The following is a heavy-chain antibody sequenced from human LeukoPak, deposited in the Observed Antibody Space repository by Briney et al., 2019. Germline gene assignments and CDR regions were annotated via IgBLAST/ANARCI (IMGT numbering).Heavy chain of an antibody. J-gene: IGHJ4*02. CDR3: ASGLLGDYVWGSYRQNYYFDY. V-gene: IGHV1-69*13. D-gene: IGHD3-16*02. CDR2: IIPIFGTA. Sequence: ASVKVSCKASGGTFSSYAISWVRQAPGQGLEWMGGIIPIFGTANYAQKFQGRVTITADESTSTAYMELSSLRSEDTAVYYCASGLLGDYVWGSYRQNYYFDYWGQGTLVTVSS. CDR1: GGTFSSYA.